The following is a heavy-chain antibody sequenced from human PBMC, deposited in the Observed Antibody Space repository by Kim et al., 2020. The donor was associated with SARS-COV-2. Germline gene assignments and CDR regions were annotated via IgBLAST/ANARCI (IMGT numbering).Heavy chain of an antibody. CDR2: IYYSGST. Sequence: SETLSLTCTVSGGSISSYYWSWIRQPPGKGLEWIGYIYYSGSTNYNPSLKSRVTISVDTSKNQFSLKLSSVTAADTAVYYCAREDGYNIDYWGQGTLVTVSS. J-gene: IGHJ4*02. CDR1: GGSISSYY. CDR3: AREDGYNIDY. V-gene: IGHV4-59*01. D-gene: IGHD5-12*01.